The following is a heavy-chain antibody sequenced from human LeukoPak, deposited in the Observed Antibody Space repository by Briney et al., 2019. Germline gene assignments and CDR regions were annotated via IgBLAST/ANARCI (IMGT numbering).Heavy chain of an antibody. J-gene: IGHJ6*03. D-gene: IGHD6-25*01. CDR1: GGSITSANW. Sequence: SETLSLTCAVSGGSITSANWWSWVRQSPGKGLEWIGEIYHTGNTNYNPSLNSRVSMSLDRSKNQFSLRLTSVTAADTAVYFCARDANGSDLHYCHMDVWGKGTTVTVSS. CDR3: ARDANGSDLHYCHMDV. CDR2: IYHTGNT. V-gene: IGHV4-4*02.